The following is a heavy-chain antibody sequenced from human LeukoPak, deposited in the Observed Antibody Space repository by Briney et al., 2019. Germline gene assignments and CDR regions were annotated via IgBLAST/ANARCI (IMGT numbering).Heavy chain of an antibody. Sequence: SETLSLTCTVSGGSISSYYWSWIRQPPGKGLEWIGYIYYTGTTNYNPSLRNRVTISADTSKNQFSLKLNSVTAADTAVYYCASILDGMDVWGQGTTVSVSS. V-gene: IGHV4-59*08. CDR1: GGSISSYY. CDR2: IYYTGTT. CDR3: ASILDGMDV. J-gene: IGHJ6*02.